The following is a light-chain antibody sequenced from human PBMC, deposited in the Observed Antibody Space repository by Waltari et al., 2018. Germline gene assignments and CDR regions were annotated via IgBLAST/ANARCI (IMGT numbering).Light chain of an antibody. J-gene: IGLJ3*02. CDR1: STDIGYYNL. CDR2: QVN. CDR3: CSYADSRTWV. V-gene: IGLV2-23*02. Sequence: QSVLTQPASVSGSPGQSITISCTGTSTDIGYYNLVSCYQQYPGKAPKVMIYQVNKRPSETSNRFSGSKYGNTASLTISGLQAEDEADYYCCSYADSRTWVFGGGTKLTVL.